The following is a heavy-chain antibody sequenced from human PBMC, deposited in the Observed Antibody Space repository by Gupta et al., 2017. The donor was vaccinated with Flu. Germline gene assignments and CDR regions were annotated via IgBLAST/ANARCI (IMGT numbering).Heavy chain of an antibody. Sequence: EVQLLESGGGLVQPGGSLRVSCAASGFTFSTYALSWVRQAPGKGLEWVSGISGSGSITYYAGSVKGRFAISRDNSKNTLYLQMNSLRAEDTAVYFCAPLETNYYGSGSSPVDSWGQGTLVTVSS. D-gene: IGHD3-10*01. CDR1: GFTFSTYA. CDR3: APLETNYYGSGSSPVDS. CDR2: ISGSGSIT. V-gene: IGHV3-23*01. J-gene: IGHJ4*02.